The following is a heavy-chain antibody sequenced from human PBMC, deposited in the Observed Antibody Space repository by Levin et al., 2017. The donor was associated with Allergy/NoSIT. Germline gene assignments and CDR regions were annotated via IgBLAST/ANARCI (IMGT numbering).Heavy chain of an antibody. CDR3: ASGPGGIVVVITTQYYFDY. Sequence: SVKVSCKASGGTFSSYAISWVRQAPGQGLEWMGGIIPIFGTANYAQKFQGRVTITADESTSTAYMELSSLRSEDTAVYYCASGPGGIVVVITTQYYFDYWGQGTLVTVSS. CDR2: IIPIFGTA. J-gene: IGHJ4*02. D-gene: IGHD3-22*01. V-gene: IGHV1-69*13. CDR1: GGTFSSYA.